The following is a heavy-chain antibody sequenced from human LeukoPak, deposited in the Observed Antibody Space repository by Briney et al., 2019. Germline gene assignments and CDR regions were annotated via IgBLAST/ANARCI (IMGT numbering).Heavy chain of an antibody. CDR3: ARSWYFDL. CDR2: TTGSGATT. V-gene: IGHV3-23*01. CDR1: GFTFSSYV. Sequence: PGGSLRLSCAASGFTFSSYVMTWVRQAPGKGLEWVTTTTGSGATTDYADSVKGRFTISRDNSKNTLSLQMNSLGAEDTAVYYCARSWYFDLWGRGTLVTVSS. J-gene: IGHJ2*01.